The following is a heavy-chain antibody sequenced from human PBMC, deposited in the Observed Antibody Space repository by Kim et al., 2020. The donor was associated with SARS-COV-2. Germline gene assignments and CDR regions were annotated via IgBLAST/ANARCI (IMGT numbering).Heavy chain of an antibody. CDR3: ARNHCSGGSCYYYYGMDV. V-gene: IGHV1-18*01. CDR2: ISAYNGNT. CDR1: GYTFTSYG. D-gene: IGHD2-15*01. J-gene: IGHJ6*02. Sequence: ASVKVSCKASGYTFTSYGISWVRQAPGQGLEWMGWISAYNGNTNYAQKLQGRVTMTTDTSTSTAYMELRSLRSDDTAVYYCARNHCSGGSCYYYYGMDVWGQGTTVTVSS.